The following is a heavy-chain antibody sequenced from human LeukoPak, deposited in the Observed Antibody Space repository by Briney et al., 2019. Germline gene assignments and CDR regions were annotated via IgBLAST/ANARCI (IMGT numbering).Heavy chain of an antibody. J-gene: IGHJ4*02. CDR3: ARRYNWNLGYFDY. V-gene: IGHV3-21*01. D-gene: IGHD1-7*01. CDR2: ISSSSSYI. Sequence: GGSLRLSCAASGFTFSSYSMNWVRQAPAKGLEWVSSISSSSSYIYYADSVKGRFTISRDNAKNSLYLQMNSLRAEDTAVYYCARRYNWNLGYFDYWGQGTLVTVSS. CDR1: GFTFSSYS.